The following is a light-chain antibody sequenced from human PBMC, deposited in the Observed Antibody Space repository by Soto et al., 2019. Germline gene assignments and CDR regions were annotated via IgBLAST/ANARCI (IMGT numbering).Light chain of an antibody. CDR1: QSVSSN. CDR2: GAS. V-gene: IGKV3-15*01. CDR3: QQYNKWLWT. J-gene: IGKJ1*01. Sequence: EIVLTQSPGTLSLSPGERATLSCRASQSVSSNLAWYQQKPGQAPRLLISGASTRATGIPARFSGSGSGTEFTLTISSLQSEDFAVYYCQQYNKWLWTFGQGTKVDI.